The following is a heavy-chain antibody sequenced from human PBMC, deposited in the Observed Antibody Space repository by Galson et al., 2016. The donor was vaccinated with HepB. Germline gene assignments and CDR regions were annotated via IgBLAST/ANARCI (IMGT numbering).Heavy chain of an antibody. Sequence: SVKVSCKASGYTFTTYGISWVRQAPGQGLEWMGWITTVTGNTNSAPKFPGRVTMTTDTSTNTAYMELRSLRSDDTAVYYCARARDYYFYSMDVWGQGTTVTVSS. CDR2: ITTVTGNT. V-gene: IGHV1-18*01. CDR3: ARARDYYFYSMDV. CDR1: GYTFTTYG. J-gene: IGHJ6*02.